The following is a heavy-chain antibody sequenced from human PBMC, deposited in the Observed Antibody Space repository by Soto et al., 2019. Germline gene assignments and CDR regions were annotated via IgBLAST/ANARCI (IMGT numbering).Heavy chain of an antibody. V-gene: IGHV3-72*01. Sequence: GGSLRLSCVASGFTLSDYYVDWVRQAPGKGLEWVGRTRDKPNSYTTEYAASVEGRFTISRDDSKNSLYLQLNSLNTEYTAVYYCGRGGYRHYSAYYYYAVDVWGQGTTVTVSS. CDR3: GRGGYRHYSAYYYYAVDV. D-gene: IGHD4-4*01. CDR1: GFTLSDYY. J-gene: IGHJ6*02. CDR2: TRDKPNSYTT.